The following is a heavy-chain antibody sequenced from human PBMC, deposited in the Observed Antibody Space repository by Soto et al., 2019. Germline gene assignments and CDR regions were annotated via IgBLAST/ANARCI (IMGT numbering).Heavy chain of an antibody. J-gene: IGHJ6*02. Sequence: SGPTLVNPTETLTLTCTVSGFSLSNARMGVSWIRQPPGKALEWLAHIFSNDEKSYSTSLKSRLTISKDTSKSQVVLTMTNMDPVDTATYCCARSLAGGAYCSSTSCPTRYYYYYGMDVWGQGTTVTVSS. D-gene: IGHD2-2*01. CDR1: GFSLSNARMG. CDR3: ARSLAGGAYCSSTSCPTRYYYYYGMDV. V-gene: IGHV2-26*01. CDR2: IFSNDEK.